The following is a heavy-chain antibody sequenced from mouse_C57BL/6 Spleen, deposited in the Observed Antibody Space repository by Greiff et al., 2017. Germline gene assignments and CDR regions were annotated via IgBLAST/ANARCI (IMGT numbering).Heavy chain of an antibody. CDR1: GYTFTSYW. Sequence: QVQLQQPGAELVRPGSSVKLSCKASGYTFTSYWMHWVKQRPIQGLEWIGNIDPSDSETHYNQKFKDKATLTVDKSSRTAYMQLSSLTSEDSAVYYCARADGSSSPHYYAMGDWGPGASVTVAS. D-gene: IGHD1-1*01. CDR2: IDPSDSET. J-gene: IGHJ4*01. V-gene: IGHV1-52*01. CDR3: ARADGSSSPHYYAMGD.